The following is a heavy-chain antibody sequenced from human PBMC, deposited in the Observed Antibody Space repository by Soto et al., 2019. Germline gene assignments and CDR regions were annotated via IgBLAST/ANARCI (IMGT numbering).Heavy chain of an antibody. Sequence: QVQLQESGPGLVKPSETLSLTCTVSGGSVSSGSYYWSWIRQPPGKGLEWIGYIYYSGSTNYNPSLKSRVTIAVDTSKNQCSVKLSSVTAADTAVYYCARGSYYDCWGGTDPDYWGQGTLVTVSS. D-gene: IGHD3-3*01. CDR2: IYYSGST. J-gene: IGHJ4*02. V-gene: IGHV4-61*01. CDR3: ARGSYYDCWGGTDPDY. CDR1: GGSVSSGSYY.